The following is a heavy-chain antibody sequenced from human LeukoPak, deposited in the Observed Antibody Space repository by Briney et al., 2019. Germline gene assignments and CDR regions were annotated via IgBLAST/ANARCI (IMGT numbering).Heavy chain of an antibody. Sequence: GESLKISCKGSGYSFTSYWIAWVRQMPGKGLEWMGIIYPGDSDTRYSPSFQGQVTISADKSISTAYLQWSSLRSEDTAMYYCARDGYDRPYYFDYWGQGTLVTVSS. V-gene: IGHV5-51*01. CDR1: GYSFTSYW. CDR3: ARDGYDRPYYFDY. D-gene: IGHD1-1*01. CDR2: IYPGDSDT. J-gene: IGHJ4*02.